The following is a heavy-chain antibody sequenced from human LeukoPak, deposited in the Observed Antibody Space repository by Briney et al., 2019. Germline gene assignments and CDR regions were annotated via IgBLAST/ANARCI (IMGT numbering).Heavy chain of an antibody. CDR3: ARDAAALDY. Sequence: SETLSLTCTVSGGSISNYYWSWVRQPPGKGLEWIGYSYYDGSTTYNPSLKSRLTISVDTSMNQFSLHLNSVTAAVTAMYYCARDAAALDYWGQGILVTVSS. V-gene: IGHV4-59*01. D-gene: IGHD2-2*01. CDR1: GGSISNYY. CDR2: SYYDGST. J-gene: IGHJ4*02.